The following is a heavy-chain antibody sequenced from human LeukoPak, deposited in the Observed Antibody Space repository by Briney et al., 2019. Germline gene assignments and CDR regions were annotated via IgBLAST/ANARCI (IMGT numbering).Heavy chain of an antibody. J-gene: IGHJ3*02. CDR3: ARERAGGTVADAFDI. V-gene: IGHV3-53*01. CDR2: IYRGGST. Sequence: GGSLRLSCAASGFNFSNNYMSWVRQAPGKGLEWVSVIYRGGSTYYADSVKGRFTMSRDNSKNTVYLQMDSLRAEDTAVYYCARERAGGTVADAFDIWGQGTTVTVSS. D-gene: IGHD4-23*01. CDR1: GFNFSNNY.